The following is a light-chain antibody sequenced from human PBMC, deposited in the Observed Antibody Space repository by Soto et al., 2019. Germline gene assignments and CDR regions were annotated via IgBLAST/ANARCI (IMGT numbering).Light chain of an antibody. V-gene: IGKV3-11*01. J-gene: IGKJ2*01. CDR2: DAS. CDR3: QQRSTWPPA. Sequence: DTVLTQSPATLSLSPGARATLSCRASQNVFSYLGWYQHKPGQAPRLLIYDASNRANGIPARFSGSGSGTDFTLTISSLEPEDSAVYYCQQRSTWPPAFGQGTKLEIK. CDR1: QNVFSY.